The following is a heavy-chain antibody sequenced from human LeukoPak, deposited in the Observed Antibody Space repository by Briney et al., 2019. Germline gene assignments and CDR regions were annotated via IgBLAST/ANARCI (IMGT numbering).Heavy chain of an antibody. CDR2: IIPILGIA. CDR3: ARDPGLLAARPYYFDY. D-gene: IGHD6-6*01. CDR1: GGTFSSYA. Sequence: GSSVKVSCKASGGTFSSYAISWVRQAPGQGLEWMGRIIPILGIANYAQKFQGRVTITADKSTSTAYMELSSLRSEDTAVYYCARDPGLLAARPYYFDYWGQGTQVTVSS. J-gene: IGHJ4*02. V-gene: IGHV1-69*04.